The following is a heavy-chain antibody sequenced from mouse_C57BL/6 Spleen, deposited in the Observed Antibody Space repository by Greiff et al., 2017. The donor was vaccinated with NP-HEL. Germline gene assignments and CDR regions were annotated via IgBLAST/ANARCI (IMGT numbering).Heavy chain of an antibody. J-gene: IGHJ2*01. V-gene: IGHV1-42*01. CDR2: INPSTGGT. CDR1: GYSFTGYY. Sequence: VQLQQSGPELVKPGASVKISCKASGYSFTGYYMNWVKQSPEKSLEWIGEINPSTGGTTYNQKFKAKATLTVDKSSSTAYMQRKSLTSEDSAVYYCAREDTGGFDYWGQGTTVTVSS. D-gene: IGHD1-1*01. CDR3: AREDTGGFDY.